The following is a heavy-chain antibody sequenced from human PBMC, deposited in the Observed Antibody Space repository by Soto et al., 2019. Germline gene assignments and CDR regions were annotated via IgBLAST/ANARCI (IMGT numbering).Heavy chain of an antibody. CDR1: GYTFTSYG. J-gene: IGHJ6*02. D-gene: IGHD3-3*01. CDR3: ARDGLRFLDGMDV. V-gene: IGHV1-18*01. CDR2: ISAYNGNT. Sequence: QVQLVQSGAEVKKPGAAVKVSCKASGYTFTSYGISWVRQAPGQGLEWMGWISAYNGNTNYAQKLQGRVTMTTDKSTSKAYMELRSLRYDDTAVYYCARDGLRFLDGMDVWGQGTTVPVA.